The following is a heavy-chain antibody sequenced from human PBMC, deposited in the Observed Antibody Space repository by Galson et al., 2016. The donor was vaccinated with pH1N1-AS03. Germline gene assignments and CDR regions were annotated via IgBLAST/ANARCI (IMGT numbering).Heavy chain of an antibody. Sequence: SLRLSCAASGFTFSNYAMAWVRQAPGKGLEWVSGIGANGGSTYSDADSVKGRFIISRDNSKNTLYLQMYSLTAEDTAIYYCANLFGDYSFDYWGPGTLVSVSS. J-gene: IGHJ4*02. V-gene: IGHV3-23*01. CDR1: GFTFSNYA. D-gene: IGHD4-17*01. CDR3: ANLFGDYSFDY. CDR2: IGANGGST.